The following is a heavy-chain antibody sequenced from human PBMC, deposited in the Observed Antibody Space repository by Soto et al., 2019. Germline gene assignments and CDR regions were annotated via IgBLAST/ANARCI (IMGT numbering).Heavy chain of an antibody. CDR2: ISAYNGNT. CDR3: AREFVNNYVSWFDP. D-gene: IGHD1-1*01. J-gene: IGHJ5*02. V-gene: IGHV1-18*01. CDR1: GYTFTSYG. Sequence: DAVKVSCKASGYTFTSYGISWVRQAPGQGLEWMGWISAYNGNTNYAQKLQGRVTMTTDTSTSTAYMELRSLRSDDTAVYYCAREFVNNYVSWFDPWGQGTLVTVSS.